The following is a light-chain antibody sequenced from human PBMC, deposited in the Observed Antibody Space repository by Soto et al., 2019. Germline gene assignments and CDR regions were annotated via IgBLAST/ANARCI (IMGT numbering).Light chain of an antibody. Sequence: ERVMTQSPATLSVSPGERATLSCRASQSVSSNLAWYQQKPGQAPRLLIYGASTRATGIPARFSGSGSGTEFTLTISSLQSEEFAVYYCQQSNNWWTFGQGTKVDIK. CDR1: QSVSSN. J-gene: IGKJ1*01. CDR2: GAS. V-gene: IGKV3-15*01. CDR3: QQSNNWWT.